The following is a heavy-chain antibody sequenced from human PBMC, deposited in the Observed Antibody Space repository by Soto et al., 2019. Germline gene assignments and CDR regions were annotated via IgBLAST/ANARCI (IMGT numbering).Heavy chain of an antibody. CDR3: AAYYDSSGYYDDSYFDH. J-gene: IGHJ4*02. D-gene: IGHD3-22*01. CDR2: IVVGSGNT. CDR1: GFTFTSSA. V-gene: IGHV1-58*01. Sequence: SVKVSCKASGFTFTSSAVQWVRQARGQRLEWIGWIVVGSGNTNYAQKFQERVTITRDMSTSTAYMELSSLRSEDTAVYYCAAYYDSSGYYDDSYFDHWGQGALVTVSS.